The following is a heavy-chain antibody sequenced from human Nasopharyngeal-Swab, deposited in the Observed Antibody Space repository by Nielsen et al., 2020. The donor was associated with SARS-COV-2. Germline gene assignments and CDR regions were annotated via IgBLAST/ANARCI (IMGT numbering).Heavy chain of an antibody. Sequence: WVRQAPGQGLEWMGRINPNSGGTNYAQKFQGRVTMTRDTSISTAYMELSRLSSDDTAVYYCARDPSEDSGYAQHTTSMDGWGQGTTVTVSS. D-gene: IGHD5-12*01. V-gene: IGHV1-2*06. J-gene: IGHJ6*02. CDR3: ARDPSEDSGYAQHTTSMDG. CDR2: INPNSGGT.